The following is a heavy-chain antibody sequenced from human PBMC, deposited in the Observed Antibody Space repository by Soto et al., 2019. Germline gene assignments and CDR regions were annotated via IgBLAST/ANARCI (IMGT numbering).Heavy chain of an antibody. CDR3: AREGERGSGDSVDALDI. Sequence: GGSLRLSCAASGFTFSSYDMHWVRQATGKGLEWVSAIDIAGNSYYPGSVKGRFTISRENGKNSLYLQMSSLRAGDTAVYYCAREGERGSGDSVDALDIWGQGTLVTVSS. CDR2: IDIAGNS. D-gene: IGHD1-1*01. V-gene: IGHV3-13*01. CDR1: GFTFSSYD. J-gene: IGHJ3*02.